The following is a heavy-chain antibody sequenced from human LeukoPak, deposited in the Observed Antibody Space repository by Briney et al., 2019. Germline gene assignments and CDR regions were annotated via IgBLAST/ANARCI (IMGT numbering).Heavy chain of an antibody. J-gene: IGHJ4*02. Sequence: ASVKVSSKASGYTFTSYDINWVRQATGQGLEWMGWMNPNSGNTGYAQKFQGRVTMTRNTSISTAYMELRSLRSEDTAVYYCTLRGVIMDYWGQGTLVTVSS. CDR3: TLRGVIMDY. D-gene: IGHD3-10*01. CDR1: GYTFTSYD. V-gene: IGHV1-8*01. CDR2: MNPNSGNT.